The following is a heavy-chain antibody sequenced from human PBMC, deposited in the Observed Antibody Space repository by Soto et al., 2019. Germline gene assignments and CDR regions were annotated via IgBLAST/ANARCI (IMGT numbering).Heavy chain of an antibody. CDR2: IIPILGIA. CDR1: GYTFTSYA. V-gene: IGHV1-69*10. CDR3: ARDGYDILTGYSTMNFDY. J-gene: IGHJ4*02. Sequence: SVKVSCKASGYTFTSYAMHWVRQAPGQRLEWMGWIIPILGIANYAQKFQGRVTITADKSTSTAYMELSSLRSEDTAVYYCARDGYDILTGYSTMNFDYWGQGTLVTVSS. D-gene: IGHD3-9*01.